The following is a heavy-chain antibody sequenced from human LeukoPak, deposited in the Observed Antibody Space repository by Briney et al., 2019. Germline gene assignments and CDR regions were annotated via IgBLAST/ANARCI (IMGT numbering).Heavy chain of an antibody. CDR1: GYTITGYY. J-gene: IGHJ4*02. V-gene: IGHV1-2*04. Sequence: ASVKVSCKASGYTITGYYMHWVRQAPGQGLEWMGWINPNSGGTNYAQKFQGWVTMTRDTSISTAYMELSRLRSDDTAVYYCARVAGGIYGSGSYLDYWGQGTLVTVSS. CDR3: ARVAGGIYGSGSYLDY. CDR2: INPNSGGT. D-gene: IGHD3-10*01.